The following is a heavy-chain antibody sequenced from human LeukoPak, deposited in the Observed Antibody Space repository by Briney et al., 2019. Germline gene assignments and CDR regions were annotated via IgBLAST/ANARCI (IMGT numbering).Heavy chain of an antibody. Sequence: GGSLRLSCAASGFTFSSYGMHWVRQAPGKGLEWVTFIRYDGSNKYYTDSVKGRFTISRDNAQNSLYLQMNSLRAEDTAFYYCARDSHRAFDVWGQGTRVTVSS. CDR3: ARDSHRAFDV. CDR2: IRYDGSNK. J-gene: IGHJ3*01. D-gene: IGHD2-15*01. CDR1: GFTFSSYG. V-gene: IGHV3-30*02.